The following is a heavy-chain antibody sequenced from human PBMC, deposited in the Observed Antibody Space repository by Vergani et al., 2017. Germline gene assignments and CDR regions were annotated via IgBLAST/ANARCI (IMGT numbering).Heavy chain of an antibody. D-gene: IGHD6-13*01. CDR1: GFSLSTSGVG. Sequence: QITLKESGATLVKPTQTLTLTCTFSGFSLSTSGVGVGWIRQTPGKALEGLALIYWYDDKHSSPSLKSRLTITKESSKNQVILTMTNMDPVDTATYYCAHEKSGSWYWFDPGGEGTLVTVSS. J-gene: IGHJ5*02. CDR3: AHEKSGSWYWFDP. CDR2: IYWYDDK. V-gene: IGHV2-5*01.